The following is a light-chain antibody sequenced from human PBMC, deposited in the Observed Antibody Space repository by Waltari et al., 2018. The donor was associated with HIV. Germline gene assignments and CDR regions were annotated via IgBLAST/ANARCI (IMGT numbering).Light chain of an antibody. Sequence: EIVLTQSPATLSLSPGERATLSCRASQSVSSYLAWYRQKPGQAPRLLIYDASTRATGIPARFSGSGSGTEFTLTISSLQSEDFAVYYCQQYNNWPPAMYTFGQGTKLEIK. CDR3: QQYNNWPPAMYT. CDR2: DAS. J-gene: IGKJ2*01. V-gene: IGKV3-15*01. CDR1: QSVSSY.